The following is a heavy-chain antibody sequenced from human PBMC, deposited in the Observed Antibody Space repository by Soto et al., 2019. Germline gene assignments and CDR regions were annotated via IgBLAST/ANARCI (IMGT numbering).Heavy chain of an antibody. CDR3: ARDRSNSPDYFDY. V-gene: IGHV4-30-4*01. D-gene: IGHD6-6*01. Sequence: SETLSLTCTVSGGSINSDAYYWSWIRQPPGKGLEWIGHIYYSGRTYYAPSLESRLTISLDTSKNQFSLRLSSVNASDTAVYYCARDRSNSPDYFDYWGQGTRVTVSS. CDR2: IYYSGRT. CDR1: GGSINSDAYY. J-gene: IGHJ4*02.